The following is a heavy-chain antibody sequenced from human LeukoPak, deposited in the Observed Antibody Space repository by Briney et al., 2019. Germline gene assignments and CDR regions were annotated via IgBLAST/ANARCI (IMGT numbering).Heavy chain of an antibody. J-gene: IGHJ4*02. D-gene: IGHD6-6*01. V-gene: IGHV3-48*01. Sequence: PGGSLRLSCAASGFTFSSYTMNWVRQAPGKGLEWVSYISSSSTTKYFADSVKGRFTISGDNAKNSLYLQMNNLRAEDTAVYYCARGMYSTPSLFDYWGLGTLVTVSS. CDR1: GFTFSSYT. CDR2: ISSSSTTK. CDR3: ARGMYSTPSLFDY.